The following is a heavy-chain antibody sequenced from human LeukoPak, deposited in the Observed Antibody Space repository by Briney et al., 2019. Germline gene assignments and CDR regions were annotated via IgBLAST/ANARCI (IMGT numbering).Heavy chain of an antibody. Sequence: GGSLRLSCAASGFTFSIYWMSWVRQAPGRGREWVANIKQDGSEKYYMDSVKGRFTTSRDNAKNTLYLQMNSLRAEDTAVYYCASGYDFWSGYFGLDYWGQGTLVTVSS. CDR2: IKQDGSEK. V-gene: IGHV3-7*01. D-gene: IGHD3-3*01. J-gene: IGHJ4*02. CDR1: GFTFSIYW. CDR3: ASGYDFWSGYFGLDY.